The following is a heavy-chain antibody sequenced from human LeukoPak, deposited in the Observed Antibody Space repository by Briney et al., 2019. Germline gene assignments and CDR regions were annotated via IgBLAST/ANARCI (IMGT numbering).Heavy chain of an antibody. V-gene: IGHV4-59*01. CDR1: GGSISSYY. CDR3: ARGGTYSSGWYRAQTHFDY. CDR2: IYYSGST. D-gene: IGHD6-19*01. Sequence: PSETLSLTCTVSGGSISSYYWSWIRQPPGKGLEYIGYIYYSGSTNYNPSLKSRVTISVDTSKNQFSLKLSSVTAADTAVYYCARGGTYSSGWYRAQTHFDYWGQGTLVTVSS. J-gene: IGHJ4*02.